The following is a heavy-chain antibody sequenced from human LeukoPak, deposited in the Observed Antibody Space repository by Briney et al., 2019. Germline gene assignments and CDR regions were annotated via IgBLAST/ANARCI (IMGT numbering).Heavy chain of an antibody. CDR1: GFTFSTYW. CDR2: TSNDGSTT. Sequence: GGSLRLSCAASGFTFSTYWMHWVRQAPGKGLVWLSRTSNDGSTTTYADSVKGRFTISRDNTKNTLYVQMDSLRTEATAVYYCARGIWRSYGLDVWGQGTTVTVSS. V-gene: IGHV3-74*01. CDR3: ARGIWRSYGLDV. J-gene: IGHJ6*02.